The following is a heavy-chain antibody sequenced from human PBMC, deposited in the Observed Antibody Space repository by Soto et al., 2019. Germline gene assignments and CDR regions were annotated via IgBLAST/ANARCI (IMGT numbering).Heavy chain of an antibody. CDR3: ARGGVSTRTFDY. CDR1: GYNFAGYW. J-gene: IGHJ4*02. V-gene: IGHV5-51*01. Sequence: GESLKISCRGSGYNFAGYWIAWVRQMPGKGLELMGIIYPSDSDTRYRPSFQGQVTISADKSISSAYLQWSSLRASDTAMYYCARGGVSTRTFDYWGQGTPVTVSS. CDR2: IYPSDSDT. D-gene: IGHD3-3*01.